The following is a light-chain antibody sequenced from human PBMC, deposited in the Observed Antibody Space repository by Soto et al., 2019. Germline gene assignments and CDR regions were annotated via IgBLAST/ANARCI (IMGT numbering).Light chain of an antibody. J-gene: IGKJ2*01. CDR1: QSVSSSY. CDR3: QQYVSAPQYP. V-gene: IGKV3-20*01. Sequence: EIVLTQSPGTLSLAPGERATLACRASQSVSSSYLAWYQQKPGQAPRLLIYGASSRATGIPDRFSGSGYGTDFPLTISRLEHEDFAVYYCQQYVSAPQYPFGQGTKRQIK. CDR2: GAS.